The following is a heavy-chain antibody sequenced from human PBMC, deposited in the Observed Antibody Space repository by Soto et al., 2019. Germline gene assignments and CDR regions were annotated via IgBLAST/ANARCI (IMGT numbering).Heavy chain of an antibody. J-gene: IGHJ6*04. D-gene: IGHD3-9*01. CDR1: GFTFSNAW. CDR2: IKSKTDGGTT. CDR3: TTDEGGEPLGTGYYSYGMDV. V-gene: IGHV3-15*07. Sequence: EVQLVESGGGLVKPGGSLRLSCAASGFTFSNAWMNWVRQAPGKGLEWVGRIKSKTDGGTTDYAAPVKGRFTISRDDSKNTLYLQMNSLKTEDTAVYYCTTDEGGEPLGTGYYSYGMDVWGKGPTVTVPS.